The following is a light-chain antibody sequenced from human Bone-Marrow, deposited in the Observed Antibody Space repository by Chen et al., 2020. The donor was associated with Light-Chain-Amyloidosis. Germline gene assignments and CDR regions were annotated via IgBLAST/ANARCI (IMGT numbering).Light chain of an antibody. CDR3: CSYAGTYTFFV. Sequence: QAALTQPRSVSGSPGQSVAISCTGTSSEVGGYNYVSWYQQHPGKAPKLIIYGVSERPSGVPDRFSGSKSGNTASLTISGLQAEDEADYYCCSYAGTYTFFVFGTGTKVTVL. CDR1: SSEVGGYNY. J-gene: IGLJ1*01. CDR2: GVS. V-gene: IGLV2-11*01.